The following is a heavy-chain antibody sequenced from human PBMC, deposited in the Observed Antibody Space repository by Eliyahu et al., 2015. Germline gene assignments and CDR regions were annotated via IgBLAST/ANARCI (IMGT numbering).Heavy chain of an antibody. D-gene: IGHD6-19*01. CDR2: IRSKAYGGTT. CDR3: TTPIAVAGTDDESQH. CDR1: GFTFGXFA. V-gene: IGHV3-49*04. Sequence: EVQLVESGGGLVQPGRSLRLSCTXSGFTFGXFAMSWGRQAPGEGLEWVGFIRSKAYGGTTEYAASVKGRFTISRDDSKSIAYLQMNSLKTEDTAVYYCTTPIAVAGTDDESQHWGQGTLVTVSS. J-gene: IGHJ1*01.